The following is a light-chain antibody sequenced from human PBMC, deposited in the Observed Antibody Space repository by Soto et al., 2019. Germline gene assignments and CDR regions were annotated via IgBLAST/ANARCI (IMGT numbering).Light chain of an antibody. CDR1: QSVSNNY. J-gene: IGKJ1*01. CDR3: QQYGSSGT. Sequence: EIVFTQYPGTLSLSPGERATLSSRASQSVSNNYLSWYQQKPGQAPGLLIYGASNRATGIPDRFSGSVSGTDFTLTISRLEPEDFAVYYWQQYGSSGTFGQGTK. V-gene: IGKV3-20*01. CDR2: GAS.